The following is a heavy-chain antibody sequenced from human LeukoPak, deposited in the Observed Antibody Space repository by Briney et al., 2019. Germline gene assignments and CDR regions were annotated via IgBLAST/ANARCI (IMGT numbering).Heavy chain of an antibody. V-gene: IGHV5-51*01. J-gene: IGHJ4*02. CDR3: ARAGGGSSSPSADFDY. CDR1: GYSFTSYW. Sequence: GESLKISCKGSGYSFTSYWIGWVRQMLGKGLEWMGIIYPGDSDTRYSPSFQGQVTISADKSISTAYLQWSSLKASDTAMYYCARAGGGSSSPSADFDYWGQGTLVTVSS. D-gene: IGHD6-6*01. CDR2: IYPGDSDT.